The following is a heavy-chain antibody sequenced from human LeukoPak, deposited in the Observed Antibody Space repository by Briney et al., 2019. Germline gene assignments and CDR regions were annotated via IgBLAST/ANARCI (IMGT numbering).Heavy chain of an antibody. V-gene: IGHV3-23*01. Sequence: PGGSLRLSCAASGFTFSSYAMSWVRQAPGKGLEWVSTISGSGGTTYYADSAKGRFTISRVHSKNTLYLQMNSLRAEDTAVYYCAELGITMIGGVWGKGTTVTISS. CDR3: AELGITMIGGV. CDR1: GFTFSSYA. CDR2: ISGSGGTT. D-gene: IGHD3-10*02. J-gene: IGHJ6*04.